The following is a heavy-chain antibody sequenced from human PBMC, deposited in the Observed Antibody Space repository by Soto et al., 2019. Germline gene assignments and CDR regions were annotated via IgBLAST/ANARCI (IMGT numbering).Heavy chain of an antibody. D-gene: IGHD6-19*01. V-gene: IGHV1-18*01. CDR3: ARDRIPGIAVAGTRYYYYGMDV. Sequence: QVQLVQSGAEVKKPGASVKVSCKASGYTYTSFGISWVRQAPGQGLEWMVWISAYNGNTNYAQKFQGRVTMATDTSTSTAYMELRSPRSDDTAVYYCARDRIPGIAVAGTRYYYYGMDVWGQGTTVTVSS. CDR1: GYTYTSFG. CDR2: ISAYNGNT. J-gene: IGHJ6*02.